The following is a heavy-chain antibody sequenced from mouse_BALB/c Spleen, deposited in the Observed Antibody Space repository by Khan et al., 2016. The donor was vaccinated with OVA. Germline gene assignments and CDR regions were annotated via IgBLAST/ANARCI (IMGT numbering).Heavy chain of an antibody. D-gene: IGHD2-13*01. J-gene: IGHJ3*01. CDR2: IWAGGST. V-gene: IGHV2-9*02. CDR1: GFSLTNYG. CDR3: STLYGDEAY. Sequence: QVQLKESGPGLVAPSQSLSITCTVSGFSLTNYGVHWLRQPPGKGLEWLGVIWAGGSTNYNSALMSRLSISKDNSKGQVFLKLNSLQTDDIAMDYCSTLYGDEAYWGQGTLVTVSA.